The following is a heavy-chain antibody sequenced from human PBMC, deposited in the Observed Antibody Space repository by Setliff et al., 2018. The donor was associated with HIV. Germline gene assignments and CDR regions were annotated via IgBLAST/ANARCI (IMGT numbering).Heavy chain of an antibody. CDR3: ARDAELPGPPVHDAFDL. D-gene: IGHD1-1*01. CDR2: ISYSGNT. CDR1: GGSISNYY. J-gene: IGHJ3*01. V-gene: IGHV4-59*01. Sequence: SETLSLTCNVSGGSISNYYWTWMRQPPGKGLEWIAYISYSGNTNYHPALSSRLTITRDTSKNQVSLTLRSVTAEDTAIYFCARDAELPGPPVHDAFDLWGPGTMVTVS.